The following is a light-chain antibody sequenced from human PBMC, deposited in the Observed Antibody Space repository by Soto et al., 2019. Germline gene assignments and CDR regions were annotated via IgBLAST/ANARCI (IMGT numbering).Light chain of an antibody. CDR3: SAWDESLNGHVV. V-gene: IGLV1-44*01. CDR2: SNN. CDR1: SSNIGSNT. Sequence: QAVVTQPPSASGTPGQRVTISCSGSSSNIGSNTVNWYQQLPGTAPKLLIYSNNQRPSGVPDRFSGSKSGTSASLAISGLQSEDEADYYCSAWDESLNGHVVFGGGTKVTVL. J-gene: IGLJ2*01.